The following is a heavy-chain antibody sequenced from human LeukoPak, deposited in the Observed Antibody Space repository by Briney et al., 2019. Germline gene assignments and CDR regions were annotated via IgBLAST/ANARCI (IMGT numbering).Heavy chain of an antibody. J-gene: IGHJ3*02. Sequence: SQTLSLTCAVSGGSISSGGYSWSWIRQPPGKGLEWIGYIYHSGSTYYNPSLKSRVTISVDTSKNQFSLRLTSVTAADTALYYCARWGGSDAFDIWGQGTMVTVSS. CDR3: ARWGGSDAFDI. CDR2: IYHSGST. CDR1: GGSISSGGYS. D-gene: IGHD3-16*01. V-gene: IGHV4-30-2*01.